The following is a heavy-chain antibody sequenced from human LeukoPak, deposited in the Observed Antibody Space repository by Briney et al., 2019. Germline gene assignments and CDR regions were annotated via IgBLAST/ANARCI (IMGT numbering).Heavy chain of an antibody. CDR1: GGSFSGYY. J-gene: IGHJ4*02. V-gene: IGHV4-34*01. Sequence: SETLSLTCAVYGGSFSGYYWSWIRQPPGKGLEWIGEINHSGSTNYNPSLKSRVTISVDTSKNQSSLKLSSVTAADTAVYYCARVRTGIAAAGTGLGCIDYWGQGTLVTVSS. CDR3: ARVRTGIAAAGTGLGCIDY. D-gene: IGHD6-13*01. CDR2: INHSGST.